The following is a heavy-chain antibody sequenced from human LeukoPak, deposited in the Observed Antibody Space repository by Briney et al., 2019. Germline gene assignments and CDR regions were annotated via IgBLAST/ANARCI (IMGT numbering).Heavy chain of an antibody. CDR3: AKDSRFLEWLLWGGFHDY. J-gene: IGHJ4*02. CDR2: ISYDGSNK. CDR1: GFTFSSYA. D-gene: IGHD3-3*01. V-gene: IGHV3-30*04. Sequence: GGSLRLSCAASGFTFSSYAMHWVRQAPGKGLEWVAVISYDGSNKYYADSVKGRFTISRDNSKNTLYLQMNSLRAEDTAVYYCAKDSRFLEWLLWGGFHDYWGQGTLVTVSS.